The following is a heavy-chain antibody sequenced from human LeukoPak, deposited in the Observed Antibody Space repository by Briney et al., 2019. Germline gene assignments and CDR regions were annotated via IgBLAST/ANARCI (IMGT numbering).Heavy chain of an antibody. CDR3: ARDLVSGSPDYYYYYMDG. V-gene: IGHV1-2*02. CDR1: GYTFTGYY. Sequence: ASVKVSCKASGYTFTGYYMHWVRQAPGQGLEWMGWINPNSGGTNYAQKFQGRVTMTRDTSISTAYMELSRLRSDDTAVYYCARDLVSGSPDYYYYYMDGWGKGTTVTVSS. J-gene: IGHJ6*03. D-gene: IGHD1-26*01. CDR2: INPNSGGT.